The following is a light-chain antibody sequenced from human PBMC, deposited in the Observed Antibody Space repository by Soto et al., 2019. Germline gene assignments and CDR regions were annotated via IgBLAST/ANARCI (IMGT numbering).Light chain of an antibody. CDR1: QSISSW. CDR3: QRYNSYSST. CDR2: KAS. Sequence: DIQMTQSPSTLSASVGDRVTITCRASQSISSWLAWYQQKPGKAPKLLIYKASSLESGVPSRFSGSGSGTEFTLTISRLQPDDFSTYYCQRYNSYSSTFGQGTRLESK. J-gene: IGKJ5*01. V-gene: IGKV1-5*03.